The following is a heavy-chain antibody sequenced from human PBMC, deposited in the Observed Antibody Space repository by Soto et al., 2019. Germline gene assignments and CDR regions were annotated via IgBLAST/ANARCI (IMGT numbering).Heavy chain of an antibody. V-gene: IGHV3-23*01. CDR2: IGASGDAT. Sequence: EVPLLESGGGLVQPGGSLRLSCAASGFSCSTHTLSWVRQAPGKGLVWLSSIGASGDATYYADSVKGRFTISRDNSEDTVSLQMNSLRVDDTAVYYCAILRGLRKFWGQGTLVTVSS. J-gene: IGHJ4*02. D-gene: IGHD4-17*01. CDR1: GFSCSTHT. CDR3: AILRGLRKF.